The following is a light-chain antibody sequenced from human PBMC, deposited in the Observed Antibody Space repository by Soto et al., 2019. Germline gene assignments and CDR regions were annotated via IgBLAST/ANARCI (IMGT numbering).Light chain of an antibody. J-gene: IGKJ1*01. V-gene: IGKV3-20*01. CDR2: GAS. Sequence: EIVLTQSPGTLSLSPGERATLSCRASQSVSSSWLAWYQQKPGQAPRLLIYGASSRATGIPDRFSGSGSGTDFTLTISRLEPEDSAVFYCQKYGSSPWTFGQGTKVDIK. CDR1: QSVSSSW. CDR3: QKYGSSPWT.